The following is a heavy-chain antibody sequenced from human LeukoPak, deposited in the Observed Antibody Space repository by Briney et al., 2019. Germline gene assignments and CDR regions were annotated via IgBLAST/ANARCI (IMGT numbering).Heavy chain of an antibody. CDR2: INHSGST. V-gene: IGHV4-34*01. Sequence: PSETLSLTCAVYSGSFSGYYWNWIRQPPGKGLEWIGEINHSGSTNYNPSLKSRVTISVDTSKNQFSLKLSSVTAADTAVYYCARSGSGSHTYYYYGMDVWGQGTTVTVSS. CDR1: SGSFSGYY. CDR3: ARSGSGSHTYYYYGMDV. J-gene: IGHJ6*02. D-gene: IGHD3-10*01.